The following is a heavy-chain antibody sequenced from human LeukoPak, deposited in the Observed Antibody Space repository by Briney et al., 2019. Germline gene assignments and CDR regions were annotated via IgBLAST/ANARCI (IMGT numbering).Heavy chain of an antibody. V-gene: IGHV1-69*01. J-gene: IGHJ3*02. CDR2: IIPIFGTA. D-gene: IGHD5-24*01. Sequence: SLKVSCKASRGTSSSYTTSSVRHAPGGRGERMGGIIPIFGTANYAQTFQGRVTITADESTSTAYMELSSMRSEDTAVYYCARVATIGAFDIWGQGTMVTVSS. CDR3: ARVATIGAFDI. CDR1: RGTSSSYT.